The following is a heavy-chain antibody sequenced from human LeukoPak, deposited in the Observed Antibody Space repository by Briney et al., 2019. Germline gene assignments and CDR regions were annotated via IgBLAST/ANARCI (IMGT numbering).Heavy chain of an antibody. CDR1: GFTFSSYG. J-gene: IGHJ4*02. V-gene: IGHV3-30*18. CDR2: ISFDERNK. Sequence: GGSLRLSCAASGFTFSSYGMYWVRQAPGKGLEWVAAISFDERNKYYVDSVKGRFTISRDNSKNTLYLQMNSLRAEDTAVYYCAKAPPYKKYFDYWGQGTLVTVSS. D-gene: IGHD1-1*01. CDR3: AKAPPYKKYFDY.